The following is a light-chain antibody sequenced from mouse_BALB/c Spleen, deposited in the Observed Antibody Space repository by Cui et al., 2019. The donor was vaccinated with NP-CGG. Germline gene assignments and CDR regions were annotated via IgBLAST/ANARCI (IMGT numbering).Light chain of an antibody. CDR1: TGAATTTNY. V-gene: IGLV1*01. CDR2: GTN. J-gene: IGLJ1*01. Sequence: AVVTHESALTTSPGETVTLTCRSSTGAATTTNYANWVQEKPDHLFTGLIGGTNNRAPGVPARFSGSLIGDKAALTITGAQTEDEAIYFCALWYSNHWVFGGGTKLTVL. CDR3: ALWYSNHWV.